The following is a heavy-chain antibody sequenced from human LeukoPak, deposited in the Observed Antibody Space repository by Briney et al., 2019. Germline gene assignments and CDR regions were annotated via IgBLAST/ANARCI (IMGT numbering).Heavy chain of an antibody. Sequence: ASVKVSCKASGYTFSSYAISWVRQAPGQGLEWMGWINVYNGNRNYAQNLQDRVTMTTDTSTSTAYMELRSLRSDDTALYYCARNYDRRSFDYWGQGILVTVSS. CDR1: GYTFSSYA. CDR2: INVYNGNR. D-gene: IGHD3-22*01. CDR3: ARNYDRRSFDY. V-gene: IGHV1-18*01. J-gene: IGHJ4*02.